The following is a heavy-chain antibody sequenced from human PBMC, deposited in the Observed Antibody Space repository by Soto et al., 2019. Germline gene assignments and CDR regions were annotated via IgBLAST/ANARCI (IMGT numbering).Heavy chain of an antibody. CDR3: VMVDNYVTPTPQDV. V-gene: IGHV1-18*01. D-gene: IGHD3-16*01. CDR2: ISPYTGNT. Sequence: QVQLVQSGDEVKKPGASVKVSCKASGYVFVNYGIAWVRQAPGQGLEWMGWISPYTGNTHSATKVQGRLTMTTDTSSSTAYMDLGSLTSDDTAVYYCVMVDNYVTPTPQDVWGQGTTVTVSS. CDR1: GYVFVNYG. J-gene: IGHJ6*02.